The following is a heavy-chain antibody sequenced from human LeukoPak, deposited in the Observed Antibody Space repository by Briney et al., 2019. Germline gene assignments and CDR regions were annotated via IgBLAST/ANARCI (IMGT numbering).Heavy chain of an antibody. J-gene: IGHJ4*02. Sequence: SETLSLTCTVSGGSISSSSYYWGWIRQPPGKGLEGIGSIDYSDSTYSNPSLKSGVTITAVTSKNQCPLNLSSVTAADTAVYYCGSGSWHPLRDYWGQGTLVTVSS. CDR1: GGSISSSSYY. CDR3: GSGSWHPLRDY. D-gene: IGHD6-13*01. CDR2: IDYSDST. V-gene: IGHV4-39*01.